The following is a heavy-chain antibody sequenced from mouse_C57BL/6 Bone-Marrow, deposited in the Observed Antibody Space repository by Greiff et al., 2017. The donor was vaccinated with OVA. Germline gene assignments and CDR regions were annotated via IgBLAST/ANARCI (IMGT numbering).Heavy chain of an antibody. J-gene: IGHJ4*01. CDR3: AKGDYYGSSYGAKDY. CDR2: ISSGSSTI. Sequence: EVKLVESGGGLVKPGGSLKLSCAASGFTFSDYGMHWVRQAPEKGLEWVAYISSGSSTIYYADTVKGRFTISRDNAKNTLFLQMTSLRSEDTAMYYWAKGDYYGSSYGAKDYWGQGTSVTVSS. D-gene: IGHD1-1*01. V-gene: IGHV5-17*01. CDR1: GFTFSDYG.